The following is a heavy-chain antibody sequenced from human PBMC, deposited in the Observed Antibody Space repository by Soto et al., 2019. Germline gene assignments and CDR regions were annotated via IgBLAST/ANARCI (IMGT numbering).Heavy chain of an antibody. CDR3: ARHGATIFGVVIGGIFDP. CDR1: GGSISSSSYY. V-gene: IGHV4-39*01. CDR2: IYYSGST. D-gene: IGHD3-3*01. Sequence: SETLSLTCTVSGGSISSSSYYWGWIRQPPGKGLEWIGSIYYSGSTYYNPSLKSRVTISVDTSKNQFSLKLSSVTAADTAVYYGARHGATIFGVVIGGIFDPWGQGTLVTFS. J-gene: IGHJ5*02.